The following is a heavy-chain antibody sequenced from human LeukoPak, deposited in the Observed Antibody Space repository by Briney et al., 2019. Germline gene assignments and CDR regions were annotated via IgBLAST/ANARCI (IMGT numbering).Heavy chain of an antibody. V-gene: IGHV3-53*01. CDR1: GFTVSSNY. CDR3: ATTGPYSSSWYWAEYFQH. D-gene: IGHD6-13*01. CDR2: IYSGGST. Sequence: GGSLRLSCAASGFTVSSNYMSWVRQAPGKGLEWVSVIYSGGSTYYADSVKGRFTISRDNSKNTLYLQMNSLRAEDTAVYYCATTGPYSSSWYWAEYFQHWGQGTLVTVSS. J-gene: IGHJ1*01.